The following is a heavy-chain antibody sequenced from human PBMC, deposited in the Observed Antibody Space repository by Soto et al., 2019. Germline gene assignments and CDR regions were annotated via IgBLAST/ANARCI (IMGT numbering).Heavy chain of an antibody. CDR1: SGSVFSSNW. CDR3: ASHLVMAGTRGFDH. Sequence: QVQLQESGPGLVKPSGTLSLTCAVSSGSVFSSNWWSWVRLPPGKGLEWIGETRNSGGANYNPSLKSRVTIIVDRSRNHIFLELSSVTAADTAVYYCASHLVMAGTRGFDHCGLGTLVTVSS. J-gene: IGHJ4*02. CDR2: TRNSGGA. D-gene: IGHD6-19*01. V-gene: IGHV4-4*02.